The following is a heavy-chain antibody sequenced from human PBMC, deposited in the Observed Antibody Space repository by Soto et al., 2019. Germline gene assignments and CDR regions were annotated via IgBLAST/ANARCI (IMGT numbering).Heavy chain of an antibody. J-gene: IGHJ4*02. CDR1: GFTFSSYW. Sequence: EVQLVESGGGLVQPGGSLRLSCAASGFTFSSYWMSWVRQAPGKGLEWVANIKQDGSEKYYVDSVKGRFTISRDNAKNSLYLQMNSLRAEDTAVYYCARDRYTDYGDYFGVRYYFDYWGQGTLVTVSS. CDR3: ARDRYTDYGDYFGVRYYFDY. D-gene: IGHD4-17*01. V-gene: IGHV3-7*03. CDR2: IKQDGSEK.